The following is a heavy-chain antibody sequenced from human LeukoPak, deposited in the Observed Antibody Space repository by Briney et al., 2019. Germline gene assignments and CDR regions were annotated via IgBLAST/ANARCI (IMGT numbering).Heavy chain of an antibody. J-gene: IGHJ4*02. V-gene: IGHV3-21*01. D-gene: IGHD4-23*01. CDR3: ARDSSQSTTVVLFDY. CDR1: GFTFSSYS. Sequence: GGSLRLSCAAAGFTFSSYSMNWVRQAPGKGLEWVSSISSSSSYIYCADSVKGRFTISRDNAKNSLYLQMNSLRAEDTAVYYCARDSSQSTTVVLFDYWGQGTLVTVSS. CDR2: ISSSSSYI.